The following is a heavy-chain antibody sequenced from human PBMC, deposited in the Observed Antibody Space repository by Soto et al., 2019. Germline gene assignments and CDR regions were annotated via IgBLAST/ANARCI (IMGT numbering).Heavy chain of an antibody. CDR3: ARDPAAGTGWFDP. Sequence: GASVKVSCKASGYTFTSYDINWVRQATGQGLEWMGWMNPNSGNTGYARKFQGRVTMTRNTSISTAYMELSSLRSEDTAVYYCARDPAAGTGWFDPWGQGTLVTVSS. CDR2: MNPNSGNT. D-gene: IGHD6-13*01. J-gene: IGHJ5*02. V-gene: IGHV1-8*01. CDR1: GYTFTSYD.